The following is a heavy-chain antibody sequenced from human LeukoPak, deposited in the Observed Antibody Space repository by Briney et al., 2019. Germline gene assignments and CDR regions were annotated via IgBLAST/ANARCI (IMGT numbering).Heavy chain of an antibody. D-gene: IGHD3-22*01. CDR3: ARACNRYYYDSSGYYPYAFDI. CDR1: GYTFTGYY. CDR2: ISAYNGNT. J-gene: IGHJ3*02. V-gene: IGHV1-18*04. Sequence: ASVKVSCKASGYTFTGYYMHWVRQAPGQGLEWMGWISAYNGNTNYAQKLQGRVTMTTDTSTSTAYMELRSLRSDDTAVYYCARACNRYYYDSSGYYPYAFDIWGQGTMVTVSS.